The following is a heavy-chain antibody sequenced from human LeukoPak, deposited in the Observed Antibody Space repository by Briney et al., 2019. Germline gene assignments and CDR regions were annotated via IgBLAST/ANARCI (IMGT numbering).Heavy chain of an antibody. D-gene: IGHD5/OR15-5a*01. V-gene: IGHV3-23*01. Sequence: PGGSLRLSCAVSGFTFSSYAMNWVRQAPGKGLEWVSAISGSGGSTYYADSVKGRFTISRDNSKNTLYLQMSSLSAEDTAVYYCAKGVYSVFPDSRVLDYWGQGTLVTVSS. CDR3: AKGVYSVFPDSRVLDY. J-gene: IGHJ4*02. CDR1: GFTFSSYA. CDR2: ISGSGGST.